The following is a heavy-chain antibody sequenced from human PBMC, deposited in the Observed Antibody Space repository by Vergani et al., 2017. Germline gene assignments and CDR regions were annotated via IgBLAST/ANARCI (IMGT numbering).Heavy chain of an antibody. CDR3: ARATCSGGSCYRGFEY. CDR2: IIPSLATT. D-gene: IGHD2-15*01. J-gene: IGHJ4*02. CDR1: GYTFTSYG. V-gene: IGHV1-69*11. Sequence: QVQLVQSGAEVKKPGASVKVSCKASGYTFTSYGISWVRQAPGQGLEWMGSIIPSLATTIYAQKFQGRVTITADESTSTAYMELSSLKSEDTAVFYCARATCSGGSCYRGFEYWGQGSLITVSS.